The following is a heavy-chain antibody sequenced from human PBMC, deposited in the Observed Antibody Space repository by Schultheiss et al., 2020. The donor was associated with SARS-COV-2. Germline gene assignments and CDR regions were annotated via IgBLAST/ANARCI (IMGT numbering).Heavy chain of an antibody. CDR3: AREQQLVHFYYYGMDV. CDR1: GGSVSSGSYY. J-gene: IGHJ6*02. V-gene: IGHV4-61*01. CDR2: IYYSGST. Sequence: QTLSLTCTVSGGSVSSGSYYWSWIRQPPGKGLEWIGYIYYSGSTHYNPSLKSRINISIDTSENQFSLKLRSVTTADTAVYYCAREQQLVHFYYYGMDVWGQGTTVTVSS. D-gene: IGHD6-6*01.